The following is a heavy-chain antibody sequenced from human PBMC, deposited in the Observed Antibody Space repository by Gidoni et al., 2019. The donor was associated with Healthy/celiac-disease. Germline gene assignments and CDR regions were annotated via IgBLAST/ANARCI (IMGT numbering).Heavy chain of an antibody. Sequence: EVQLVESGGGLAKPGGSLRPSCAASGATFSSYSMNWVRQAPGKGLEWVSSISSSSSYISYADSVKGRFTISRDNANNSLYLQMNSLRAEYTAVYYCARGPHQWLVRGDFDYWGQGTLVTVSS. J-gene: IGHJ4*02. V-gene: IGHV3-21*01. CDR1: GATFSSYS. CDR2: ISSSSSYI. D-gene: IGHD6-19*01. CDR3: ARGPHQWLVRGDFDY.